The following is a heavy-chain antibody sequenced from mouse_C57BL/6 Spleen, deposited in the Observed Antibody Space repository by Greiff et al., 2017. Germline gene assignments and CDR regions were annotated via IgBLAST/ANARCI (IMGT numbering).Heavy chain of an antibody. D-gene: IGHD2-4*01. CDR2: ISNGGGST. V-gene: IGHV5-12*01. CDR3: ARDYDPYYAMDY. Sequence: DVQLQESGGGLVQPGGSLKLSCAASGFTFSDYYMYWVRQTPEKRLEWVAYISNGGGSTYYPDTVKGRFTISRDNAKNTLYLQMSRLKSEDTAMYYCARDYDPYYAMDYWGQGTSVTVSS. CDR1: GFTFSDYY. J-gene: IGHJ4*01.